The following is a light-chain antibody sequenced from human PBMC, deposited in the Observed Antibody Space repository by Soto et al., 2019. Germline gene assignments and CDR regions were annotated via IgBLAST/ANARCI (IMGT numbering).Light chain of an antibody. V-gene: IGLV2-8*01. CDR3: SSYGGNSNYV. CDR1: SSDVCLYDY. CDR2: EVT. J-gene: IGLJ1*01. Sequence: QSALTQPPSASGSPGQSVTISCTGTSSDVCLYDYVSWYQQHPGKLPKLLIYEVTQRPSGVPDRFSGSKSANTASLTVSGLQAEDEADYYCSSYGGNSNYVFGTGTKVTVL.